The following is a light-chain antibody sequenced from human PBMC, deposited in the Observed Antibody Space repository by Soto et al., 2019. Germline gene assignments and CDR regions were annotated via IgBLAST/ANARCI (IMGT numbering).Light chain of an antibody. Sequence: QSVLTQPASVSGSPGQSITISCTGTSSDVGGYNYVSWYQQHPGKAPKLIIFEVSNRPSGVSNRFSGSKSGNTASLTISGLQAEDDADYYCSSYTSSNTWVFGGGTQLTVL. CDR1: SSDVGGYNY. CDR2: EVS. CDR3: SSYTSSNTWV. V-gene: IGLV2-14*01. J-gene: IGLJ3*02.